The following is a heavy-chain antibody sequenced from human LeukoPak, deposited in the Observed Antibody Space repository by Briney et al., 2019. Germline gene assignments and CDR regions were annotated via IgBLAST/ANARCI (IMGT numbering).Heavy chain of an antibody. V-gene: IGHV4-39*01. Sequence: SQTLSLTCTVSGGSISSGSYYWGWIRQPPGKGLEWLGTIYYSGSTYYNPSLKSRVTISVDTSNNEFSLNLSSVTAADTAVYYCARRGVVPAARRQFDYWGQGTLVTVSS. J-gene: IGHJ4*02. CDR3: ARRGVVPAARRQFDY. D-gene: IGHD2-2*01. CDR1: GGSISSGSYY. CDR2: IYYSGST.